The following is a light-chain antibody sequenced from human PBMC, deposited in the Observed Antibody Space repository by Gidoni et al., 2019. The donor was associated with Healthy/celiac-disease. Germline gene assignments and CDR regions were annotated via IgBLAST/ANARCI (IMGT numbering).Light chain of an antibody. V-gene: IGKV3-11*01. J-gene: IGKJ4*01. CDR2: DAS. Sequence: EIVSCQSLATLSLSPGERATLSCRASQSVSSYLAWYQQKPGQAPRLLIYDASNRATGIPARFSGSGSGTDFTLTISSLEPEDFAVYYCQQRSNWPPEITFGGGTKVEIK. CDR3: QQRSNWPPEIT. CDR1: QSVSSY.